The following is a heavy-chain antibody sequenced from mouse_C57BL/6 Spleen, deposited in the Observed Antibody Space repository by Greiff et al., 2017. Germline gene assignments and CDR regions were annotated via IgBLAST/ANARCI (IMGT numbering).Heavy chain of an antibody. CDR3: APITTVGDWYFDV. V-gene: IGHV1-82*01. J-gene: IGHJ1*03. CDR2: IYPGDGDT. D-gene: IGHD1-1*01. CDR1: GYAFSSSW. Sequence: QVQLQQSGPELVKPGASVKISCKASGYAFSSSWMNWVKQRPGKGLEWIGRIYPGDGDTNYNGKFKGKATLTADKSSSTAYMQLSSLTSEDSAVYFCAPITTVGDWYFDVWGTGTTVTVSS.